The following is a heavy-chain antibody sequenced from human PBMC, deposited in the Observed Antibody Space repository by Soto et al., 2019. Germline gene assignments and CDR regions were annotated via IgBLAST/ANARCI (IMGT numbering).Heavy chain of an antibody. Sequence: PGESLKISCKGSGYSFTSYWIGWVRQMPGKGLEWMGIIYPGDSDTRYSPSFQGQVTISADKSISTAYLQWSSLKASDTAMYYCARSATPPSPCRGCSCYSFPYAPWGQGTLVTVSS. CDR3: ARSATPPSPCRGCSCYSFPYAP. D-gene: IGHD2-15*01. J-gene: IGHJ5*02. CDR1: GYSFTSYW. V-gene: IGHV5-51*01. CDR2: IYPGDSDT.